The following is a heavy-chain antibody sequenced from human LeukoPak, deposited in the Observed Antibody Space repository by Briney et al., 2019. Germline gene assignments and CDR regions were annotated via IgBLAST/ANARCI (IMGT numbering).Heavy chain of an antibody. CDR3: ARDRGYSGYGGVFDF. CDR2: INPNNGGT. V-gene: IGHV1-2*02. Sequence: ASVKVSCKASGYTFTGYYMHWVRQAPGQGLEWMGWINPNNGGTKYAQKFQGRVTMTMDTSISAAYMELSRLRSDDTAVFYCARDRGYSGYGGVFDFWGQGTLVTVSS. CDR1: GYTFTGYY. J-gene: IGHJ4*02. D-gene: IGHD5-12*01.